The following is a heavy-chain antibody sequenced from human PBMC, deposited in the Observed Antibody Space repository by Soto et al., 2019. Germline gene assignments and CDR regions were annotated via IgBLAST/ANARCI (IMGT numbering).Heavy chain of an antibody. CDR3: ARLEIAAGSHYLSPIGH. V-gene: IGHV4-39*01. CDR1: GASVRSSRFY. CDR2: IVSSGAM. J-gene: IGHJ4*02. D-gene: IGHD2-21*01. Sequence: SETLSLTCSVSGASVRSSRFYWGWIRQTPGKGLEWIGSIVSSGAMHPNPSLRSRIDISLDSSQNKLSLDLFSVTAADTSVYYCARLEIAAGSHYLSPIGHWGQGILVTVSS.